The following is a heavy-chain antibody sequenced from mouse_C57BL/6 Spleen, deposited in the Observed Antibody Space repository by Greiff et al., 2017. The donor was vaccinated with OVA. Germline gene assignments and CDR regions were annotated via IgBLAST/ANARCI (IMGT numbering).Heavy chain of an antibody. V-gene: IGHV5-16*01. D-gene: IGHD2-3*01. CDR3: AREEVGYFYFDY. CDR2: INYDGSST. CDR1: GFTFSDYY. J-gene: IGHJ2*01. Sequence: EVKVVESEGGLVQPGSSMKLSCTASGFTFSDYYMAWVRQVPEKGLEWVANINYDGSSTYYLDSLKSRFIISRDNAKNILYLQMSSLKSEDTATYYCAREEVGYFYFDYWGQGTTLTVSS.